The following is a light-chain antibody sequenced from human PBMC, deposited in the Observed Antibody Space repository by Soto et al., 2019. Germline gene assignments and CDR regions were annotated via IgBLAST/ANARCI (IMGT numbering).Light chain of an antibody. V-gene: IGLV2-14*03. CDR1: SSDVGGYHY. J-gene: IGLJ2*01. CDR2: EVS. Sequence: QSVLTQPASVSGSPGQSITISCTGTSSDVGGYHYVSWYQQHPGKAPKLMIYEVSNRPSGVSNRFSGSKSGNTASLIISGLRAEDEADYYCSSYPSIRARHVVIGGGTKLTVL. CDR3: SSYPSIRARHVV.